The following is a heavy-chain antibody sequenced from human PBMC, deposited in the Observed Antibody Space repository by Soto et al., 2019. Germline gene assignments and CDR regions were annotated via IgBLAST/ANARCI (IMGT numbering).Heavy chain of an antibody. CDR3: ARMRWGCSGGSCYSHFDY. D-gene: IGHD2-15*01. V-gene: IGHV4-59*01. J-gene: IGHJ4*02. CDR2: IYYSGST. Sequence: SETLSLTCTVSGGSISSYYWSWIRQPPGKGLEWIGYIYYSGSTNYSPSLKSRVTISVDTSKNQFSLKLSSVTAADTAVYYCARMRWGCSGGSCYSHFDYWGQGTLVTVSS. CDR1: GGSISSYY.